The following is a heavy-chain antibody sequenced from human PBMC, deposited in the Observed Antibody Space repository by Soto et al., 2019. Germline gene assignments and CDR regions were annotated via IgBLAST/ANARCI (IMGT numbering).Heavy chain of an antibody. V-gene: IGHV1-58*01. D-gene: IGHD3-16*01. CDR1: GFTFTSSA. CDR3: AAGGGLTFLDS. Sequence: QMQLVQSGPEVKKPGTSVKVSCKASGFTFTSSAVQWVRQARGQRLEWIGWIVIGSDNTNFAQSFQERVTITRDMSTTTAYMELSSLRSEDTAVYYCAAGGGLTFLDSWGQGTLVTVSS. J-gene: IGHJ4*02. CDR2: IVIGSDNT.